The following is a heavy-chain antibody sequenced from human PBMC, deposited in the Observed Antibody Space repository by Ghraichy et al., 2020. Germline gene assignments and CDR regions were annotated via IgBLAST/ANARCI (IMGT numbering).Heavy chain of an antibody. V-gene: IGHV3-11*06. CDR1: GFTFSDYY. D-gene: IGHD5-18*01. CDR2: ISSSSYT. CDR3: ARGGYSYADFDY. J-gene: IGHJ4*02. Sequence: GGSLRLSCAASGFTFSDYYMSWIRQAPGKGLEWVSYISSSSYTNYADSVKGRFTISRDNAKNSLYLQMNSLRAEDTAVYYCARGGYSYADFDYWGQGTLVTVSS.